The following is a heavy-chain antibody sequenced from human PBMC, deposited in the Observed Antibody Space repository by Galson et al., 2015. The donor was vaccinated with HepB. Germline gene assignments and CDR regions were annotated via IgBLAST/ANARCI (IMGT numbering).Heavy chain of an antibody. D-gene: IGHD6-25*01. CDR1: GFTFSSYA. CDR3: ARAGYSSDFDY. V-gene: IGHV3-30-3*01. CDR2: ISYDGSNK. J-gene: IGHJ4*02. Sequence: SLRLSCAASGFTFSSYAMHWVRQAPGKGLEWVAVISYDGSNKYYADSVKGRFTISRDNSKNTLYLQMNSLRAEDTAVYYCARAGYSSDFDYWGQGTLVTVSS.